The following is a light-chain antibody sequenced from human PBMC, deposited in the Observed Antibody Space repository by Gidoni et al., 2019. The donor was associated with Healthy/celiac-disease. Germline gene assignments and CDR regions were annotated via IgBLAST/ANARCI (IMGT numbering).Light chain of an antibody. J-gene: IGKJ2*01. V-gene: IGKV3-11*01. CDR3: QQRSNWPLMYT. Sequence: ELVLTQSPATLSLSPGERATLSCRASQSVSSYLAWYQQKPGQAHRLLIYDASNRATGIPARFSGSGSGTDFTLTISSLEPEDFAVYYCQQRSNWPLMYTFGQGTKLEIK. CDR2: DAS. CDR1: QSVSSY.